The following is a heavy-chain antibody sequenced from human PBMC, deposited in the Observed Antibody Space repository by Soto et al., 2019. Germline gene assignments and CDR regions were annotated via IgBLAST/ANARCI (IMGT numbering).Heavy chain of an antibody. Sequence: GGSLRLSCAASGFTFSNAWMIWVRQAPGKGLEWVGRIKIKTDGGTTDYAATVKGRFTISRDDSKNTLYLQMNSLKTEDTAVYYCTTVIVDTAMADYYGMDVWGQGTTVTVSS. V-gene: IGHV3-15*01. J-gene: IGHJ6*02. CDR3: TTVIVDTAMADYYGMDV. D-gene: IGHD5-18*01. CDR1: GFTFSNAW. CDR2: IKIKTDGGTT.